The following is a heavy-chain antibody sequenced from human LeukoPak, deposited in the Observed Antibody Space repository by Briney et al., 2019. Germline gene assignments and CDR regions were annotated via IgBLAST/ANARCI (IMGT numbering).Heavy chain of an antibody. CDR1: GFTFSNYE. Sequence: PGGSLRLSCAASGFTFSNYEMSWVRQAPGKGLEWVSYISSSDNSIYYADSVKGRFTISRDNAKNSLYLQMNSLRAEETAVYYCAGDPVAAGFDRWFDPWGQGTLVTVSS. J-gene: IGHJ5*02. V-gene: IGHV3-48*03. D-gene: IGHD2-21*01. CDR2: ISSSDNSI. CDR3: AGDPVAAGFDRWFDP.